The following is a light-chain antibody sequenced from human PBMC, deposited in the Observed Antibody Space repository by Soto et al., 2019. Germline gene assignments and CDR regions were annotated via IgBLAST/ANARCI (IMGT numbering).Light chain of an antibody. Sequence: IQMTQSPSSLSAPVGDIVTSTCRASYSISNYLNWYQQKPGKAPQLLIYAASSLQSGVPSRFSGSGSGTDFTLTISSLQPADFATYYCQQTYATPITFGQGTRLEIK. CDR1: YSISNY. CDR3: QQTYATPIT. V-gene: IGKV1-39*01. CDR2: AAS. J-gene: IGKJ5*01.